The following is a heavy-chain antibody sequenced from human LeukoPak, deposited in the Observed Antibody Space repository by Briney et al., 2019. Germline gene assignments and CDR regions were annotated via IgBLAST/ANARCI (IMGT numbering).Heavy chain of an antibody. Sequence: SVKVSCKASGGTFSSYAISWVRQAPGQGLEWMGGIIPIFGTANYAQKFQGRVTTTADESTSTAYMELSSLRSEDTAVYYCARGGYSYGYKYYYFDYWGQGTLVTVSS. D-gene: IGHD5-18*01. CDR2: IIPIFGTA. V-gene: IGHV1-69*13. J-gene: IGHJ4*02. CDR1: GGTFSSYA. CDR3: ARGGYSYGYKYYYFDY.